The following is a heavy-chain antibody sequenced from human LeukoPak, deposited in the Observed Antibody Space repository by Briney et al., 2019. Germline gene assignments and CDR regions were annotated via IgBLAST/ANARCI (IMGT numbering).Heavy chain of an antibody. Sequence: GGSLRLSCAASGLTVSSSYMSWVRQAPGKGLEWVSIIYNDGSTYYADSMKARLTISRVNSKNTLYLQVNSLRAEDTAMYYCARNILFAFDIWGQGTMVAVSS. V-gene: IGHV3-53*01. CDR1: GLTVSSSY. D-gene: IGHD2/OR15-2a*01. CDR3: ARNILFAFDI. J-gene: IGHJ3*02. CDR2: IYNDGST.